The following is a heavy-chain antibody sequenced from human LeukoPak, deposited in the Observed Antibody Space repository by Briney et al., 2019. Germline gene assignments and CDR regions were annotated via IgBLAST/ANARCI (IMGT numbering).Heavy chain of an antibody. Sequence: PGGSLRLSCAASGFTFSSYSMNWVRQAPGKGLEWVSSISSSSSYIYYADSVKGRFTISRGNAKNSLYLQMNSLRAEDTAVYYCARAGSYNGDYFQHWGQGTLVTVSS. CDR2: ISSSSSYI. CDR1: GFTFSSYS. CDR3: ARAGSYNGDYFQH. V-gene: IGHV3-21*01. D-gene: IGHD1-26*01. J-gene: IGHJ1*01.